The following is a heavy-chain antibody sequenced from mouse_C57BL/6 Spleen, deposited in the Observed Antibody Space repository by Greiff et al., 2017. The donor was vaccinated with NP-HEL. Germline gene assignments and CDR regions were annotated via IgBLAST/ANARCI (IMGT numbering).Heavy chain of an antibody. CDR2: ISSGGDYI. D-gene: IGHD2-1*01. J-gene: IGHJ2*01. V-gene: IGHV5-9-1*02. Sequence: EVKLMESGEGLVKPGGSLKLSCAASGFTFSSYAMSWVRQTPEKRLEWVAYISSGGDYIYYADTVKGRFTISRDNARNTLYLQMSSLKSEDTAMYYCTRDGGNGNYPYYFDYWGQGTTLTVSS. CDR1: GFTFSSYA. CDR3: TRDGGNGNYPYYFDY.